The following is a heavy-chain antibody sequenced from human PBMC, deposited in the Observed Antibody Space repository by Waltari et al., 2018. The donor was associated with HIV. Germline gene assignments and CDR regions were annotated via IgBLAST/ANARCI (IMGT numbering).Heavy chain of an antibody. CDR2: ISGSGGST. Sequence: EVQLLESGGGLVQPGGSLRLSCAASGFTFSSYAMSWVRQAPGKGLEWVSAISGSGGSTYYADSVKGRFTISRDNSKNTLYLQMNSLRAEDTAVYYCAKASNWNDAPPLYYYGMDVWGQGTTVTVSS. CDR1: GFTFSSYA. D-gene: IGHD1-1*01. J-gene: IGHJ6*02. CDR3: AKASNWNDAPPLYYYGMDV. V-gene: IGHV3-23*01.